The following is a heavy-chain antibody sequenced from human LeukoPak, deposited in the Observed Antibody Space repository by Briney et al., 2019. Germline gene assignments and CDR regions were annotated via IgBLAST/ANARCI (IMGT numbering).Heavy chain of an antibody. CDR2: VNHSGYT. D-gene: IGHD4-17*01. Sequence: PSETLSLTCAVSGTSFSSYYWSWIRQPLGKGLEWIGEVNHSGYTNDNPSLKSRVTISVDTSKNQSSLRLRSVTAADTGVYFCARMTTGHDFWGQGTLVTVSS. CDR1: GTSFSSYY. J-gene: IGHJ4*02. CDR3: ARMTTGHDF. V-gene: IGHV4-34*01.